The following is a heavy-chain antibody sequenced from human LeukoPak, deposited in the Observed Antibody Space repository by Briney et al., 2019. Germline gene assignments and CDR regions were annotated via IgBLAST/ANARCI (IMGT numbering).Heavy chain of an antibody. V-gene: IGHV4-59*08. CDR1: GDSIRGYY. D-gene: IGHD5-12*01. CDR3: ARGAWRPVKIDY. CDR2: VYYIGST. J-gene: IGHJ4*01. Sequence: KSSETLSLTCTVSGDSIRGYYWSWIRQPPGKGLEWIGYVYYIGSTNYNPSLKSRVTFSLDTSKNQVSLKLSSVTAADTAVYYCARGAWRPVKIDYWGRGMLVTVSS.